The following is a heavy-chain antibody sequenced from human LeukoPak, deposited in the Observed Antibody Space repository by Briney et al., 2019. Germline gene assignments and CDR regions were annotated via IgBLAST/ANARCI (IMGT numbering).Heavy chain of an antibody. J-gene: IGHJ4*02. D-gene: IGHD5-12*01. Sequence: GGSLRLSCAASGLIVNSNYMSWVRQAPGKGLECVSVIYSGGHTYYADSVKGRFTISRDNSKNTLYLQMNSLRVEDTAVYYCAVATIYYFDYWGQGTLVTVSS. CDR3: AVATIYYFDY. CDR2: IYSGGHT. CDR1: GLIVNSNY. V-gene: IGHV3-66*01.